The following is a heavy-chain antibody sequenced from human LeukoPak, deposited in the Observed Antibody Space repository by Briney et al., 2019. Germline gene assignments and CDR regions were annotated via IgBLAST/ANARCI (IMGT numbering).Heavy chain of an antibody. CDR3: AREAPDGGNSGLGY. J-gene: IGHJ4*02. CDR2: IWYDGSNK. CDR1: GFIFSGYG. Sequence: PGRSLRLSCAASGFIFSGYGMHWVRQAPGKGLEWVAVIWYDGSNKYYADSVKGRFTISRDNAKNSLYLQMNSLRAEDTAVYYCAREAPDGGNSGLGYWGQGTLVTVSS. D-gene: IGHD4-23*01. V-gene: IGHV3-33*01.